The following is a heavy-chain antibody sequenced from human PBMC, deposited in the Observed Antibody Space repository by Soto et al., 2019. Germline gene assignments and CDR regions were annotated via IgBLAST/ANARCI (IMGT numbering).Heavy chain of an antibody. CDR3: ARELGIAVVRDRSYFAY. D-gene: IGHD6-19*01. J-gene: IGHJ4*02. V-gene: IGHV1-3*01. Sequence: ASVKVSCKASGYTFTSYAMHWVRQAPGQRLEWMGWINAGNGNTKYSQKFQGRVTITRDTSASTAYMELSSLRSEDTAVYYCARELGIAVVRDRSYFAYWGQGTRVTVSS. CDR1: GYTFTSYA. CDR2: INAGNGNT.